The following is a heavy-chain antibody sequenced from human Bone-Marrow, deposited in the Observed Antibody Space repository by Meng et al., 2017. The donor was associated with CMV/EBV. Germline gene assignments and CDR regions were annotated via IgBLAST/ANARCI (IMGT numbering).Heavy chain of an antibody. V-gene: IGHV3-9*01. CDR2: ISWNSGSI. Sequence: SLKISCAASGFTFDDYAMHWVRQAPGKGLEWVSSISWNSGSIGYADSVKGRFTISRDNAKNSLYLQMISLRAEDTALYYCAKASSSWSAPLGYYFDYWGQRTLVTVSS. CDR1: GFTFDDYA. D-gene: IGHD6-13*01. J-gene: IGHJ4*02. CDR3: AKASSSWSAPLGYYFDY.